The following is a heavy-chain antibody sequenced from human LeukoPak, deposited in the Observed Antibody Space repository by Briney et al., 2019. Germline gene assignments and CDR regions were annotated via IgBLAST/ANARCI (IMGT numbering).Heavy chain of an antibody. J-gene: IGHJ4*02. V-gene: IGHV4-39*01. Sequence: PSETLSLTCTVSGGPISKSSSYWGWIRQPPGKGLEWIGTIYYGGSTYYNPSLKSRVTISLATSKNQFSLKLSSVTAADTAVYYCARVKGLFDYWGQGTLVTVSS. CDR2: IYYGGST. CDR3: ARVKGLFDY. CDR1: GGPISKSSSY.